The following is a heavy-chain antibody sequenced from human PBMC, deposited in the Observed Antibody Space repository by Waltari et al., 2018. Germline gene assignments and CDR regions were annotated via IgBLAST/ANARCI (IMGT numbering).Heavy chain of an antibody. CDR1: GFTFSSYG. J-gene: IGHJ4*02. CDR3: AKDGGAYFDY. CDR2: IRYDGSNK. Sequence: QVQLVESGGGVVQPGGSLRLSWAASGFTFSSYGMPWVRQAPGKGLEWVAFIRYDGSNKYYADSVKGRFTISRDNSKNTLYLQMNSLRAEDTAVYYCAKDGGAYFDYWGQGTLVTVSS. D-gene: IGHD1-26*01. V-gene: IGHV3-30*02.